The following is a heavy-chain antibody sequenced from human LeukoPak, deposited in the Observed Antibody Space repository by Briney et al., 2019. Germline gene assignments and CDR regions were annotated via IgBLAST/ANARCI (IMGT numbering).Heavy chain of an antibody. D-gene: IGHD6-6*01. CDR1: GGTFSSYT. CDR2: IIPILGIA. Sequence: GASVKVSCKASGGTFSSYTISWVRQAPGQGLEWRGRIIPILGIANYAQKFQGRVTITADKSTSTAYMEMSSLRSGDRAVYYCASEYSSSSGWFDPWGQGTLVTVSS. V-gene: IGHV1-69*02. J-gene: IGHJ5*02. CDR3: ASEYSSSSGWFDP.